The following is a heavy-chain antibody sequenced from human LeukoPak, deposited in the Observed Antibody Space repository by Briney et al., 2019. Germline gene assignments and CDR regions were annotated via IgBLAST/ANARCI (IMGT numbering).Heavy chain of an antibody. D-gene: IGHD3-10*01. CDR1: GGTFSSYA. V-gene: IGHV1-69*05. CDR3: AGPYGGALDY. J-gene: IGHJ4*02. CDR2: IIPIFGTA. Sequence: ASVKVSCKASGGTFSSYAIGWVRQAPGQGLEWMGGIIPIFGTANYAQKFQGRVTITTDESTSTAYMELSSLRSEDTAVYYCAGPYGGALDYWGQGTLVTVSS.